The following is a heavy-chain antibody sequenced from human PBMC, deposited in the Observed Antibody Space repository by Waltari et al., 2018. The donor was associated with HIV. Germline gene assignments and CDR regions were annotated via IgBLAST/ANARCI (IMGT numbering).Heavy chain of an antibody. Sequence: QISLMETGSTVIKPTQTLCLTCSVFGFSHSSSGVGVDWVRQTPGKALGWLSIIYWVADKYFNPSLKTRLPITIDTSKNEVVLTLTDLHPADTGTYFCAHGRANVDAFDVWGQGTRVTVSS. V-gene: IGHV2-5*02. J-gene: IGHJ3*01. CDR2: IYWVADK. CDR1: GFSHSSSGVG. CDR3: AHGRANVDAFDV.